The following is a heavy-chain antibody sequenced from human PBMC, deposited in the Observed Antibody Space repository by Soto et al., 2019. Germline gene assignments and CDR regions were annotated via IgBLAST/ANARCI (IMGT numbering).Heavy chain of an antibody. CDR2: ISYDGSNK. CDR3: ARGEDFWSGSTGGFDY. CDR1: GFTFSSYA. Sequence: GGSLRLSCAASGFTFSSYAMHWVLQAPGKGLEWVSVISYDGSNKYYADSVKGRFTISRDNSKNTLYLQMNSPRAEETAVYYCARGEDFWSGSTGGFDYWGQGTLVTVSS. D-gene: IGHD3-3*01. V-gene: IGHV3-30-3*01. J-gene: IGHJ4*02.